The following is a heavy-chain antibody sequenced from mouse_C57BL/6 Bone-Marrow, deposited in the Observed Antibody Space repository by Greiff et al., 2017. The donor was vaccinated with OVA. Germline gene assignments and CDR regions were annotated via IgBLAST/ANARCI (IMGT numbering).Heavy chain of an antibody. J-gene: IGHJ4*01. D-gene: IGHD1-1*01. CDR1: GYTFTDYY. Sequence: QVQLQQSGPELVKPGASVKISCKASGYTFTDYYINWVKQRPGQGLEWIGWIFPGSGSTSYNEKFKGKATLTVDKSSSTAYMLLSSLTSEDSAVYFCARAWYYYGSYYYAMDYWGQGTSVTVSS. CDR3: ARAWYYYGSYYYAMDY. V-gene: IGHV1-75*01. CDR2: IFPGSGST.